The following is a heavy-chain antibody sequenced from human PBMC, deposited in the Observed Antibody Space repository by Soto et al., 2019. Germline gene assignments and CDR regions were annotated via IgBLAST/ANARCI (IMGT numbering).Heavy chain of an antibody. J-gene: IGHJ6*02. CDR1: GFSFSTCG. D-gene: IGHD3-10*01. CDR3: AKDEVRTPSLYAMDV. CDR2: ISYDGSNK. Sequence: QLMEAGGGVVQPGRSLRLSCAASGFSFSTCGMHWVRQAPGKGLEWVALISYDGSNKNYADSVKGRFTISRDNFKNTLYLQMNSLRVEDTAVYYCAKDEVRTPSLYAMDVWGQGTTVTVSS. V-gene: IGHV3-30*18.